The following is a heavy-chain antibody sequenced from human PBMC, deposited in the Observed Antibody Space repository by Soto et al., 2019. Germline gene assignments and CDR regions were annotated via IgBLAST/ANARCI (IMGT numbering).Heavy chain of an antibody. J-gene: IGHJ4*02. V-gene: IGHV4-4*02. CDR1: GGSISSSNW. CDR2: IYHSGST. CDR3: ARSASCPLGY. Sequence: QVQLQESGPGLVKPSGPLSLTCAVSGGSISSSNWWGWVRQTPGKGREWIGEIYHSGSTNYNPTLKCRVTISVDKSKNQVSLKLRSVTAADTAVYYCARSASCPLGYWGQGTLVNVSS.